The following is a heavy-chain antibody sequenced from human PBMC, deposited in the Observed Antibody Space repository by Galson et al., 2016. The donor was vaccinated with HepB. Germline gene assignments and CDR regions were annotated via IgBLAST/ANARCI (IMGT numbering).Heavy chain of an antibody. V-gene: IGHV3-30*03. D-gene: IGHD3-16*01. J-gene: IGHJ6*02. CDR3: VRDPTWGYGMDV. Sequence: SLRLSCAASQFTFSGYVMRWVRQAPGKGLEWVALMSHDGNSQYYGDPVRGRFTVSRDISKNTLYLQMNSLSAEDTAVYYCVRDPTWGYGMDVWGQGTTVTVSS. CDR2: MSHDGNSQ. CDR1: QFTFSGYV.